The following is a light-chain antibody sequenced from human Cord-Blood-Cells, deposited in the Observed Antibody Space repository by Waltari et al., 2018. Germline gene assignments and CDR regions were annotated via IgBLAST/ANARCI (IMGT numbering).Light chain of an antibody. J-gene: IGKJ1*01. CDR3: QQYNNWPWT. V-gene: IGKV3-15*01. CDR1: PSVSSN. CDR2: GAS. Sequence: DIVMTQSPATLSVSPGERATLPCRASPSVSSNLAWYQQKPGQTPRLLIYGASTRATGIPARFSGSGSGTEFTLTISSLQSEDFTVYYCQQYNNWPWTFGQGTKVEIK.